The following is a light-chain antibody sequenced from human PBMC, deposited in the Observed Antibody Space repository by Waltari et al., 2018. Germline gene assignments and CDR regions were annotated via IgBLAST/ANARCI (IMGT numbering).Light chain of an antibody. CDR2: DDN. CDR1: SMHVGNYNF. V-gene: IGLV2-23*01. J-gene: IGLJ3*02. CDR3: CSYAGSYTWV. Sequence: QSALTQPASVSGSPGQSFTISGTAPSMHVGNYNFVSWYQQYPGKAPKVMIYDDNRRPSGVSDRFSGSKSGNTASLTISGVQAEDEADYYCCSYAGSYTWVFGGGTKLTVL.